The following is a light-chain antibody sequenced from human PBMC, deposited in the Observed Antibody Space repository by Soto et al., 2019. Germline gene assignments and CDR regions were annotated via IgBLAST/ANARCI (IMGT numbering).Light chain of an antibody. J-gene: IGLJ2*01. CDR1: TGAVTSGHY. CDR3: FLSYSGAQV. Sequence: QAVVTQEPSLTVSPGGTVTLTSGSSTGAVTSGHYPYWFQQKPGQAPRTLIYDTSNKPSWTPARFSGSLLGGKAALTLSGAQPDDEADYYCFLSYSGAQVFGGGTKLTVL. V-gene: IGLV7-46*01. CDR2: DTS.